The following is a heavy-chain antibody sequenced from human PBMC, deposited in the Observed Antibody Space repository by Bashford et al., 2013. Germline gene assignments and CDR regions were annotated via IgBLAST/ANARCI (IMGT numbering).Heavy chain of an antibody. V-gene: IGHV5-51*03. CDR1: GYSFTSYW. CDR3: ARVVIENYNYYGMDV. CDR2: IYPGDSDT. Sequence: GRSLKISCKGSGYSFTSYWIGWVRQMPGKGLEWMGIIYPGDSDTRYSPSFQGQVTISADKSISTAYLQWSSLKASDTAMYYCARVVIENYNYYGMDVWGQGTTVTVSS. J-gene: IGHJ6*02. D-gene: IGHD3-22*01.